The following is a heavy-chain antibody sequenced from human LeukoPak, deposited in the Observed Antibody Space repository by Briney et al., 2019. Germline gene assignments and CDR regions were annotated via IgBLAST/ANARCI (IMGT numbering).Heavy chain of an antibody. CDR1: GNYW. CDR3: ARDVGATSSFDY. CDR2: ISYDGSNK. D-gene: IGHD1-26*01. Sequence: GGSLRLSCAASGNYWMHWVRQAPGKGLEWVAVISYDGSNKYYADSVKGRFTISRDNSKNTLYLQMNSLRAEDTAVYYCARDVGATSSFDYWGQGTLVTVSS. J-gene: IGHJ4*02. V-gene: IGHV3-30-3*01.